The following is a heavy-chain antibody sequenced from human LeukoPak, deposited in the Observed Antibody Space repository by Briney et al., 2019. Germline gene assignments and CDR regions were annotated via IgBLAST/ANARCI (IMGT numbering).Heavy chain of an antibody. V-gene: IGHV3-53*01. CDR1: GFTVSSNY. CDR3: ARSSLYWSSTSCYGYYGMDV. CDR2: IYSGGST. J-gene: IGHJ6*04. D-gene: IGHD2-2*01. Sequence: GGSLRLSCVASGFTVSSNYMSWVRQAPGKGLEWVSVIYSGGSTYYADSVKGRFTISRDNSKNTLYLQMNSLRAEDTAVYYCARSSLYWSSTSCYGYYGMDVWGKGTTVTVSS.